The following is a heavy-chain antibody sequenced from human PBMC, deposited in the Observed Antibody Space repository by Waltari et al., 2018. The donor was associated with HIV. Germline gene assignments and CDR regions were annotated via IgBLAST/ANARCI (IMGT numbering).Heavy chain of an antibody. CDR1: GGSISSGGYY. Sequence: QVQLQESGPGLVKPSQTLSLTCTVSGGSISSGGYYWSWSRQHPGKGLEWIGYIYYSGSTYYNPSLKSRVTISVDTSKNQFSLKLSSVTAADTAVYYCARRGRGSSSCFDYWGQGTLVTVSS. CDR3: ARRGRGSSSCFDY. V-gene: IGHV4-31*03. J-gene: IGHJ4*02. D-gene: IGHD6-6*01. CDR2: IYYSGST.